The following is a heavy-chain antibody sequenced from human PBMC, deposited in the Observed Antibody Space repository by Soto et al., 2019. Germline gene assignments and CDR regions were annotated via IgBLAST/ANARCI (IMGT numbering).Heavy chain of an antibody. CDR1: GGTFSSYT. J-gene: IGHJ4*02. V-gene: IGHV1-69*02. CDR2: IIPILGIA. D-gene: IGHD3-10*01. Sequence: QVQLVQSGAEVKKPGSSVKVSCKASGGTFSSYTISWVRQAPGQGLEWMGRIIPILGIANYAQKFQGRVTITADKSTSTAYMELSRLRSEDTAVYYGARGEMSTIHWGQGTLVTVSS. CDR3: ARGEMSTIH.